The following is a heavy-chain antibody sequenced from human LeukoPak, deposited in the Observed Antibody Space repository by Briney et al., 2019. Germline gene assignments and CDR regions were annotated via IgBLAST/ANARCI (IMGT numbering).Heavy chain of an antibody. V-gene: IGHV4-59*01. D-gene: IGHD6-19*01. CDR2: IYYSGST. Sequence: SETLSLTCTVSGGSISSYYWSWIRQPPGKGLEWIGYIYYSGSTNYNPSLKSRVTISVDTSKNQFSLKLSSVTAADTAVYYCARVGSSVWYNYFDYWGQGPLVTVSS. CDR1: GGSISSYY. J-gene: IGHJ4*02. CDR3: ARVGSSVWYNYFDY.